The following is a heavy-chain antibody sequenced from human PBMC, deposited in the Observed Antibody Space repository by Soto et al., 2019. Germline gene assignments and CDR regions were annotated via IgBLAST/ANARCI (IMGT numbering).Heavy chain of an antibody. CDR1: GFTFSSYA. D-gene: IGHD5-18*01. J-gene: IGHJ5*02. CDR3: ARDRYSYADNWFDP. CDR2: ISYDGSNK. V-gene: IGHV3-30-3*01. Sequence: SLRLSCAASGFTFSSYAMHWVRQAPGKGLEWVAVISYDGSNKYYADSVKGRFTISRDNSKNTLYLQMNSLRAEDTAVYYCARDRYSYADNWFDPWGQGTLVTVS.